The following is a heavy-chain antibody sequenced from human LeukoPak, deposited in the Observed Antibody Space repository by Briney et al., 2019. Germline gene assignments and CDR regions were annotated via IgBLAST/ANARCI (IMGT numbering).Heavy chain of an antibody. Sequence: RPSETLSLTCTVSGGSISSYYWSWIRQSPGKGLEWIGEINHSGSTNYNPSLKSRVTISVDTSKNQFSLKLTSVTAADTAVYYCARPLGQGNEYGMDVWGQGTTVTVSS. CDR1: GGSISSYY. CDR3: ARPLGQGNEYGMDV. J-gene: IGHJ6*02. CDR2: INHSGST. V-gene: IGHV4-34*01. D-gene: IGHD1-1*01.